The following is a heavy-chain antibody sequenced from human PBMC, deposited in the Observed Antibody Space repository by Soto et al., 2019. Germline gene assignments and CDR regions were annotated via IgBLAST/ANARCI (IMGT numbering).Heavy chain of an antibody. V-gene: IGHV3-23*01. CDR3: AKAEDYTMIVVVGFDY. CDR1: GFTFSTYS. J-gene: IGHJ4*02. CDR2: IHDNGGTT. D-gene: IGHD3-22*01. Sequence: PGGSLRLSCAASGFTFSTYSMTWVRQAPGKGLEWVSGIHDNGGTTYHADSVKGRFTISRDNSKNTLYLQMNSLRAEDTAVYYCAKAEDYTMIVVVGFDYWGQGTLVTVSS.